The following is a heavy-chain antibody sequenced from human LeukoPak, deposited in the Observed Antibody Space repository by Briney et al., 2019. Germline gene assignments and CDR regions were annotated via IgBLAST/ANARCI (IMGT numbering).Heavy chain of an antibody. V-gene: IGHV5-51*01. D-gene: IGHD2-2*01. CDR3: ARPYCSSTSCYGYFDY. CDR1: GYSFTSYW. Sequence: GESLKISCKGSGYSFTSYWIGWVRQMPGKGLEWMGIIYPGDSDTRYSPSFQGQVTISADKSISTAYLQWSSLKASDTAMYNCARPYCSSTSCYGYFDYWGQGTLVTVSS. J-gene: IGHJ4*02. CDR2: IYPGDSDT.